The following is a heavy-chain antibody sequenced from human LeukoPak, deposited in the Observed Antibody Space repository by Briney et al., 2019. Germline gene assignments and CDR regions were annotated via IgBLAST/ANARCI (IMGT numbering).Heavy chain of an antibody. J-gene: IGHJ4*02. CDR1: GYTFTSYG. Sequence: APVKVSCKASGYTFTSYGISWGRQAPGHRLGWMGWISAYNDNTNYVQKFQGRVTMTTDISPSTAYMDLRSLRSDDTAVYYCARERSYYYDSSGYSGGDYWGQGSLVTVCS. V-gene: IGHV1-18*01. CDR3: ARERSYYYDSSGYSGGDY. D-gene: IGHD3-22*01. CDR2: ISAYNDNT.